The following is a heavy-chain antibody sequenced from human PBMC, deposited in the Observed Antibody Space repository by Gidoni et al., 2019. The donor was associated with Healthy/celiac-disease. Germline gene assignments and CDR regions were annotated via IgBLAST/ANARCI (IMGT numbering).Heavy chain of an antibody. D-gene: IGHD6-19*01. J-gene: IGHJ4*02. V-gene: IGHV3-23*01. CDR2: ISGSGGST. CDR1: GFPSRSYA. Sequence: EVQLLASGGGLVQPGGSLLLSCSASGFPSRSYAMSWVRQATGKGLGWFSAISGSGGSTYYADSVKGRFTISRDNSKNTLYLQMNSLRAEDTAVYYCAKEGAGGWYWDLFDYWGQGTLVTVSS. CDR3: AKEGAGGWYWDLFDY.